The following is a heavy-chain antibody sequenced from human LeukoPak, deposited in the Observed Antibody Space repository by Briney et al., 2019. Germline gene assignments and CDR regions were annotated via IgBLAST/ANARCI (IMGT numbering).Heavy chain of an antibody. V-gene: IGHV4-39*07. CDR3: ARGESYCSGGSCYFGMVDY. CDR1: GGSISSSSYY. CDR2: IYYSGST. Sequence: SETLSLTCSVSGGSISSSSYYWGWIRQPPGKGLEWIGSIYYSGSTYYNPSLKSRVTISVDTSKNQFSLNLTSVTAADTAVYYCARGESYCSGGSCYFGMVDYWGQGTLVTVSS. J-gene: IGHJ4*02. D-gene: IGHD2-15*01.